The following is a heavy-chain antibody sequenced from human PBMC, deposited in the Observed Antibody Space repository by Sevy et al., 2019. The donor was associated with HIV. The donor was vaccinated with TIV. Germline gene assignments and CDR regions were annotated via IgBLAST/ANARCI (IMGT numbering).Heavy chain of an antibody. D-gene: IGHD6-6*01. V-gene: IGHV4-31*03. CDR3: ARSEYSSSSFDY. Sequence: SETLSLTCTVSGGSISSGGYYWSWIRQHPGKGLEWIGCIYYSGSTYYNPSLKSRVTISVDTSKNQFSLKLSSVTAADTAVYYCARSEYSSSSFDYWGQGTLVTVSS. J-gene: IGHJ4*02. CDR1: GGSISSGGYY. CDR2: IYYSGST.